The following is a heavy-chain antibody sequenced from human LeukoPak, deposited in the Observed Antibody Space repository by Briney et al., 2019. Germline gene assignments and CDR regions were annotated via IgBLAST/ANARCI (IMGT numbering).Heavy chain of an antibody. CDR2: IYYSGST. D-gene: IGHD3-10*01. CDR3: ARDWVTYYYGSGQNI. V-gene: IGHV4-39*07. CDR1: GGSISSSSYY. Sequence: SETLSLTCTVSGGSISSSSYYWGWIRQPPGKGLEWIGSIYYSGSTYYNPSLKSRVTISVDTSKNQFSLKLSSVTAADTAVYYCARDWVTYYYGSGQNIWGQGTLVTVSS. J-gene: IGHJ4*02.